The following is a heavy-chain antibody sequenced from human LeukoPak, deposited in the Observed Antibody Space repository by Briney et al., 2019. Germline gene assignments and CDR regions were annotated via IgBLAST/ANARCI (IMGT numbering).Heavy chain of an antibody. CDR1: GFNFGDYA. CDR2: ITNKAFGGTA. J-gene: IGHJ4*02. CDR3: TRDEYGVGSNFFDY. V-gene: IGHV3-49*03. Sequence: GGSLRLSCTTSGFNFGDYAMSWFRQAPEKGLEGVGFITNKAFGGTAEYAASVKGRFTISRDDSRSIAYLQMDNLRTEDTGVYYCTRDEYGVGSNFFDYWGQGALVTVST. D-gene: IGHD4-17*01.